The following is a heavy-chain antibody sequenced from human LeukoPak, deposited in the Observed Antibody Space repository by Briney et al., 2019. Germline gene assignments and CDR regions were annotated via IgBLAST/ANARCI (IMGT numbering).Heavy chain of an antibody. Sequence: GGSLRLSCAASGFTFSSYEMNWVRQAPGKGLEWVSAISGSGGSTYYADSVKGRFTISRDNSKNTLYLQMNSLRAEDTAVYYCAKGRRYSSGWDYYYYYMDVWGKGTTVTVSS. V-gene: IGHV3-23*01. CDR1: GFTFSSYE. CDR3: AKGRRYSSGWDYYYYYMDV. CDR2: ISGSGGST. J-gene: IGHJ6*03. D-gene: IGHD6-19*01.